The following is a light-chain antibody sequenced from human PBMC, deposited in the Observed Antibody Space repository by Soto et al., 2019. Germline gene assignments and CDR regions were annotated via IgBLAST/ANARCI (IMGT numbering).Light chain of an antibody. J-gene: IGKJ4*01. CDR2: DAS. CDR1: QSVTTF. V-gene: IGKV3-11*01. CDR3: QQRTNWPLN. Sequence: EMVLTQSPVTLSLSPGERATLSCRASQSVTTFLAWYQQKPGQAPRLLIYDASKRATGIPARFSGSGSGTDFTLTISSLEPEDFAVYYCQQRTNWPLNFGGGTKVEIK.